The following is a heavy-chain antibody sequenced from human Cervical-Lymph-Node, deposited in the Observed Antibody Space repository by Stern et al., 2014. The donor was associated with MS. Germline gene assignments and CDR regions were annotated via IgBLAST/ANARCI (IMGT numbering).Heavy chain of an antibody. D-gene: IGHD3-10*01. J-gene: IGHJ5*02. CDR3: ARGAGDNWFDP. CDR2: IIRPVGPP. Sequence: VHLEESGADVKKPGSSVRVSCKASGDISWLRQAPGQGLGYMGGIIRPVGPPHYTQGFQGRLTITTDEATNTTYMELSSLCPDDSAVYYGARGAGDNWFDPWGQGTLVSVSS. CDR1: GD. V-gene: IGHV1-69*01.